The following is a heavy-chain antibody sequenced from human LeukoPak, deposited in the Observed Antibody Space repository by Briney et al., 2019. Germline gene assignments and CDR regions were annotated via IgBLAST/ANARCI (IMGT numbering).Heavy chain of an antibody. CDR2: ISWNSRTT. D-gene: IGHD1-1*01. CDR3: AKDMATGSGGAYDAFDI. Sequence: GGSLRLSCAASGFTFSSYAMSWVRQAPGKGLEWVSGISWNSRTTGYVDSVKGRFTISRDNAKNSLYLQMNSLRVEDMALYYCAKDMATGSGGAYDAFDIWGQGIMVTVSS. V-gene: IGHV3-9*03. J-gene: IGHJ3*02. CDR1: GFTFSSYA.